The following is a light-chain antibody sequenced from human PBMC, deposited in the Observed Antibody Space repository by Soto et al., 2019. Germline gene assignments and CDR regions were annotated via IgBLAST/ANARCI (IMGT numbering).Light chain of an antibody. CDR1: SSNLGGGHE. CDR3: PSYHSSLSGVL. CDR2: GNI. J-gene: IGLJ2*01. Sequence: QSVLTPPPSLSGGPGQRVSISCSGSSSNLGGGHEVHWYQQLPGTAPKFLIYGNIYRPSGVPARSAGSKSGHSVSLAITGLQAEDESSYHCPSYHSSLSGVLFGGGTKLTVL. V-gene: IGLV1-40*01.